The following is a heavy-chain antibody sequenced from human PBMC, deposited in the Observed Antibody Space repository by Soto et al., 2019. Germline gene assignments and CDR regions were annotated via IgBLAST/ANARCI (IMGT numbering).Heavy chain of an antibody. D-gene: IGHD6-19*01. V-gene: IGHV3-30*18. J-gene: IGHJ6*02. Sequence: QVQLVESGGGGVQPGRSLRLSCAASGSPFSSYGMPWVRQPPGKGLEGGAVISYDGRNKYYADSVKGRFTISRDNSKNTLYLQMSSLRAEDTAVYYCVKDGSSGWPYYYGLDVWGQGTTVTVSS. CDR1: GSPFSSYG. CDR2: ISYDGRNK. CDR3: VKDGSSGWPYYYGLDV.